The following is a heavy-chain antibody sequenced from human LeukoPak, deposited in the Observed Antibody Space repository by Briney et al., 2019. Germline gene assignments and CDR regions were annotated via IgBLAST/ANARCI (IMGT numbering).Heavy chain of an antibody. Sequence: SVKVSCKASGGTFSSYAISWVRQAPGQGLEWMGGIIPIFGTANYAQKFQGRVTITADESTSTAYMELSSLRSEDTAVYYCARVDSFLGHYPELASTGEFHEYYYYMDVWGKGTTVTISS. CDR3: ARVDSFLGHYPELASTGEFHEYYYYMDV. V-gene: IGHV1-69*13. J-gene: IGHJ6*03. CDR2: IIPIFGTA. D-gene: IGHD3-3*02. CDR1: GGTFSSYA.